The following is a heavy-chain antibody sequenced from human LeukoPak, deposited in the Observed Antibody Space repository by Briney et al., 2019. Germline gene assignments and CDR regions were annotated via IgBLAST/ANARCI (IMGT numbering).Heavy chain of an antibody. J-gene: IGHJ4*02. CDR1: GYTLTELS. Sequence: ASVKVSCKVSGYTLTELSMHWVRQAPGKGPEWMGGFDPEDGETIYAQKFQGRVTMTEDTSTDTAYMELSSLRSEDTAVYYCATGLYSNIPADYWGQGTLVTVSS. CDR2: FDPEDGET. D-gene: IGHD4-11*01. CDR3: ATGLYSNIPADY. V-gene: IGHV1-24*01.